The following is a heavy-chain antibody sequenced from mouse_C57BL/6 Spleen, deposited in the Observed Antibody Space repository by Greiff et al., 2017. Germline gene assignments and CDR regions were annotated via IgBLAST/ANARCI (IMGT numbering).Heavy chain of an antibody. CDR2: LNPNNGGT. D-gene: IGHD1-1*01. CDR1: GYTLTDYY. CDR3: ARDYYGSSPHWYFDV. V-gene: IGHV1-26*01. Sequence: EVTLQPSGPELVKPGASVKITCKVSGYTLTDYYMNWVKKSHGKSLEWFGDLNPNNGGTSYKQKFKGNATLTVDKFSSTAYMELRSLISEDSAVYYCARDYYGSSPHWYFDVWGTGTAGTVSS. J-gene: IGHJ1*03.